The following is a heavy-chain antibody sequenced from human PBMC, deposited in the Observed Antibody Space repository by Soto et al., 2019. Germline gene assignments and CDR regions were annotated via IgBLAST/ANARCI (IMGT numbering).Heavy chain of an antibody. V-gene: IGHV4-4*07. Sequence: ETLSLTCTVSGGSISSYYWSWIRQPAGKGLEWIGRIYTSGSTNYNPSLKSRVTMSVDTSKNQFSLKLSSVTAADTAVYYCARVDRYYYDSSGYVFDYWGQGTLVTVSS. D-gene: IGHD3-22*01. CDR1: GGSISSYY. J-gene: IGHJ4*02. CDR2: IYTSGST. CDR3: ARVDRYYYDSSGYVFDY.